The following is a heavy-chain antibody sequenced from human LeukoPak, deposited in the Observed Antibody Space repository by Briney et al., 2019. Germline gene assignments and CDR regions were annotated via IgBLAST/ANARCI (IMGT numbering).Heavy chain of an antibody. CDR3: ARTIFYLVRRVWYYFDY. J-gene: IGHJ4*02. CDR1: GFTFSSYW. V-gene: IGHV3-7*01. Sequence: GGSLRLSCAASGFTFSSYWMSWVRQAPGKGLEWVANIKQDGSEKYYVDSVKGRLTISRDNAKNSLYLQMNSLRAEDTAVYYCARTIFYLVRRVWYYFDYWGQGTLVTVSS. D-gene: IGHD3-10*01. CDR2: IKQDGSEK.